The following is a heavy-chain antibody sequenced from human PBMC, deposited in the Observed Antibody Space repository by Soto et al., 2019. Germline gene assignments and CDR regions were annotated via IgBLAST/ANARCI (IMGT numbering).Heavy chain of an antibody. Sequence: QVQLVESGGGLVKPGGSLRLSCAASGFTFSDYYMTWIRQAPGKGLEWVSFISTVSSATIYAASVKGRFTISRDNAKNLVDLQMESLRAGDTAVYSCARYSGSYLSAYFYGMDVWGRGATVTAAS. D-gene: IGHD1-26*01. CDR2: ISTVSSAT. CDR3: ARYSGSYLSAYFYGMDV. V-gene: IGHV3-11*06. CDR1: GFTFSDYY. J-gene: IGHJ6*02.